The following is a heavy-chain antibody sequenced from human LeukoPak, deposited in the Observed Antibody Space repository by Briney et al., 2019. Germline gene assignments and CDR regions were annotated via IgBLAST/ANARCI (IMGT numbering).Heavy chain of an antibody. CDR1: GGSISSYY. V-gene: IGHV4-59*01. J-gene: IGHJ5*02. Sequence: SETLSLTCTVSGGSISSYYWSRIRQPPGKGLEWIGYIYYSGSTNYNPSLKSRVTISVDTSKNQFSLKLSSVTAADTAVYYCARAPYSSSWSVTWFDPWGQGTLVTVSS. CDR2: IYYSGST. D-gene: IGHD6-13*01. CDR3: ARAPYSSSWSVTWFDP.